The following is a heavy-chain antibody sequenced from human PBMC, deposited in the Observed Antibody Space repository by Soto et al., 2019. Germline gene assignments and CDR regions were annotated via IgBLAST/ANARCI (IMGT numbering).Heavy chain of an antibody. D-gene: IGHD6-13*01. J-gene: IGHJ6*02. CDR3: ARSSGSSWYTYYYGMDV. CDR2: INHSGST. V-gene: IGHV4-34*01. CDR1: GGSFSGYY. Sequence: QVQLQQWGAGLLKPSETLSLTCAVYGGSFSGYYWSWIRQPPGKGLEWIGEINHSGSTNYNPSLKSRVTISVDTSKNQFSLKLSSVTAADTAVYYCARSSGSSWYTYYYGMDVRGQGTTVTVSS.